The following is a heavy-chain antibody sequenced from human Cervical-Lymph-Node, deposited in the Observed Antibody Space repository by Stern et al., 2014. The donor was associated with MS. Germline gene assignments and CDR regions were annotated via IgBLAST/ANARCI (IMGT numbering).Heavy chain of an antibody. CDR2: IYWDDDK. J-gene: IGHJ4*02. CDR1: GFSLNTSGVG. V-gene: IGHV2-5*02. CDR3: VHRFYYDSSGYYKDDDYFDY. D-gene: IGHD3-22*01. Sequence: QVTLKESGPTLVKPTQTLTLTCTFSGFSLNTSGVGVGWIRQPPGKAPEVLALIYWDDDKRYRLSMRIRLTITKDTSKNLVVLTMTNMDPVDTATYYCVHRFYYDSSGYYKDDDYFDYWGQGTLVAVSS.